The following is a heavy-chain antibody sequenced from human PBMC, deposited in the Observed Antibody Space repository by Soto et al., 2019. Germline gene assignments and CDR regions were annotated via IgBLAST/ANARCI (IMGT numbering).Heavy chain of an antibody. J-gene: IGHJ6*03. Sequence: EVQLVESGGGLVKPGGSLRLSCAASGFTFSSYSMNWVRQAPGKGLEWVSSISSSSSYIYYADSVKGRFTISRDNAKNSLYLQMNSLRAEDTAVYYCARVYDFWSGSPRIYYYYYMDVWGKGTTVTVSS. D-gene: IGHD3-3*01. V-gene: IGHV3-21*01. CDR3: ARVYDFWSGSPRIYYYYYMDV. CDR1: GFTFSSYS. CDR2: ISSSSSYI.